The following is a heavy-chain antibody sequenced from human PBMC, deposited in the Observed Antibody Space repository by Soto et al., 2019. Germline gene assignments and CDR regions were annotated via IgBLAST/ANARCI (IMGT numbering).Heavy chain of an antibody. CDR3: ASQAAAGPAFDY. CDR1: GGTFISYS. CDR2: IIPIFGTA. D-gene: IGHD6-13*01. J-gene: IGHJ4*02. Sequence: SVKVSFNASGGTFISYSISWVRQAPGQGLEWMGGIIPIFGTANYAQKFQGRVTITADESTSTAYMELSSLRSEDTAVYYCASQAAAGPAFDYWGQGTLVTVSS. V-gene: IGHV1-69*13.